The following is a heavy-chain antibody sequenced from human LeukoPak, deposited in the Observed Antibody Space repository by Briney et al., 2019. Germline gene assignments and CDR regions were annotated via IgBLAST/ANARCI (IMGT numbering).Heavy chain of an antibody. D-gene: IGHD2-2*01. CDR2: IKQDGSEK. V-gene: IGHV3-7*01. CDR3: ARDLYQLGFDY. CDR1: GFTFSSYG. J-gene: IGHJ4*02. Sequence: PGRSVRLSCAASGFTFSSYGMHWVRQAPGKGLEWVANIKQDGSEKYYVDSVKGRFTISRDNAKNSLYLQMNSLRAEDTAVYYCARDLYQLGFDYWGQGTLVPVSS.